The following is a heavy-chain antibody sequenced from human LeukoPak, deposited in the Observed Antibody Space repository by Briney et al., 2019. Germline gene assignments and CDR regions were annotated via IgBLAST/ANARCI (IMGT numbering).Heavy chain of an antibody. CDR2: ISTDGGTT. CDR1: GFTFSSFW. V-gene: IGHV3-74*01. J-gene: IGHJ4*02. Sequence: GGSLRLSCAASGFTFSSFWMHWVRQAPGKGLVWVSRISTDGGTTTYADSVRGRFTISRDNANNTLYLQMNSLRAEDTAVYYCAKDPPRGRQGYFDYWGQGTLVTVSS. CDR3: AKDPPRGRQGYFDY. D-gene: IGHD3-10*01.